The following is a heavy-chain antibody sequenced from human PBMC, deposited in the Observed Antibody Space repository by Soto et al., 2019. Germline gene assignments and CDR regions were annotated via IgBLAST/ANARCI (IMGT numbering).Heavy chain of an antibody. CDR3: ARGSSSGYEPYFDY. CDR1: GFTFSDYY. J-gene: IGHJ4*02. CDR2: ISGSGGTI. V-gene: IGHV3-11*01. Sequence: ESGGGLVKPGGSLRLSCAASGFTFSDYYMSWIRQAPGKGLEWVSYISGSGGTIYYADSLKGRITISRDNAKNSLYLQMNSLRAEDTAAYYCARGSSSGYEPYFDYWGQGTLVTVSS. D-gene: IGHD3-22*01.